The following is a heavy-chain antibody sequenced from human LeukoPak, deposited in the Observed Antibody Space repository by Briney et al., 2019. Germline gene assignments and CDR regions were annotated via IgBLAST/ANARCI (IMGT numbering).Heavy chain of an antibody. CDR3: AKGDFIAAAGTGPGY. CDR1: GFTFSSYW. V-gene: IGHV3-7*03. CDR2: IKQDGSEK. J-gene: IGHJ4*02. Sequence: PRGSLRLSCAASGFTFSSYWMTWVRQAPGKGLEWVANIKQDGSEKNYVDSVKGRFTISRDNSKNTLYLQMNSLRAEDTAVYYCAKGDFIAAAGTGPGYWGQGTLVTVSS. D-gene: IGHD6-13*01.